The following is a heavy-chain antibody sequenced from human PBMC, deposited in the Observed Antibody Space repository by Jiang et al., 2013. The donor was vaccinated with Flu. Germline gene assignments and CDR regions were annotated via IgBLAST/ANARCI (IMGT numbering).Heavy chain of an antibody. CDR3: ARDQDGEYCTNGLCSVS. CDR2: ITPLFGTA. Sequence: QLVESGAEVKKPGSSVKVSCRASGGTFSTYTITWVRQAPGQGLEWMGRITPLFGTADYAQKFQGRVTITADESTTTAYMELSSLRSEDTAMYYCARDQDGEYCTNGLCSVSWGQGTLVTVSS. J-gene: IGHJ5*02. D-gene: IGHD2-8*01. V-gene: IGHV1-69*15. CDR1: GGTFSTYT.